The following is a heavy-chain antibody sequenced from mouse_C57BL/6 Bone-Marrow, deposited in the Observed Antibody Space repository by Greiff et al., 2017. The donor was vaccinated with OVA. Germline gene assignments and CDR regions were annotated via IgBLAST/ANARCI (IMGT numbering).Heavy chain of an antibody. CDR1: GYTFTGHW. CDR2: ILPGSGST. V-gene: IGHV1-9*01. D-gene: IGHD1-1*01. J-gene: IGHJ4*01. CDR3: AKPRIYYYGSSYFYYAMDY. Sequence: QVQLKESGAELMKPGASVKLSCKATGYTFTGHWIEWVKQRPGHGLEWIGEILPGSGSTNYNAKFKGKATFTADTSSNTAYMQLSSLTTEDSAIYYCAKPRIYYYGSSYFYYAMDYWGQGTSVTVSS.